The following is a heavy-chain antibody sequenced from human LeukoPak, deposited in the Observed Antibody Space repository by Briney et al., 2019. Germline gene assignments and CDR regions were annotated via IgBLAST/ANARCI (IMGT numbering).Heavy chain of an antibody. CDR3: ARRYSGYEWAFDI. V-gene: IGHV3-7*01. Sequence: GGSLSLSCAASGFNFSTYWMTWVRQAPGKGLEWVANIKKDGSEKYYADSVQGRFTISRDNAKNSLYLQMNSLRAEDTALYYCARRYSGYEWAFDIWGQGTMVTVSS. CDR2: IKKDGSEK. D-gene: IGHD5-12*01. J-gene: IGHJ3*02. CDR1: GFNFSTYW.